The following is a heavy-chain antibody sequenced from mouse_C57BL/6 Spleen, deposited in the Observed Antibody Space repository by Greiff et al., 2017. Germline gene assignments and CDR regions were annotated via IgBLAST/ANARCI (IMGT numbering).Heavy chain of an antibody. J-gene: IGHJ4*01. Sequence: EVMLVESGGDLVKPGGSLKLSCAASGFTFSSYGMSWVRQTPDKRLEWVATISSGGSYTYYPDSVKGRFTISRDNAKNTLYLQMSSLKSEDTAMYYCARLGDSYAMDYWGQGTSVTVSS. V-gene: IGHV5-6*02. CDR1: GFTFSSYG. CDR3: ARLGDSYAMDY. CDR2: ISSGGSYT.